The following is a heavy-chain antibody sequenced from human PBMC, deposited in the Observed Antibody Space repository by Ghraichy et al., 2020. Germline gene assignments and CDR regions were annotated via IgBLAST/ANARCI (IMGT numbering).Heavy chain of an antibody. J-gene: IGHJ6*02. Sequence: SGPTLVKPTETLTLTCTVSGFSLSNARMGVSWIRQPPGKALEWLAHIFSNDEKSYSTSLKSRLTISKDTSKSQVVLTMTNMDPVDTATYYCARTTLSALYGMDVWGQGTTVTVSS. V-gene: IGHV2-26*01. CDR3: ARTTLSALYGMDV. CDR1: GFSLSNARMG. CDR2: IFSNDEK. D-gene: IGHD3-3*01.